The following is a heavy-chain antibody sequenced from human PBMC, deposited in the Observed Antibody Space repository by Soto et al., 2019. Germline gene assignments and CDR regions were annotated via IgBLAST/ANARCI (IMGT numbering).Heavy chain of an antibody. CDR3: AKVRSGWYSSLDY. Sequence: PGGSLRLSCAASGFTFSSYAMSWVRQAPGKGLEWVSAISGSGGSTYYADSVKGRFTISRGNSKNTLYLQMNSLRAEDTAVYYCAKVRSGWYSSLDYWGQGTLVTVSS. D-gene: IGHD6-19*01. V-gene: IGHV3-23*01. CDR2: ISGSGGST. CDR1: GFTFSSYA. J-gene: IGHJ4*02.